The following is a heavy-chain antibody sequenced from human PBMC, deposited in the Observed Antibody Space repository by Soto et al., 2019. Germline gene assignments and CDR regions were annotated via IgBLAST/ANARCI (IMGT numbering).Heavy chain of an antibody. V-gene: IGHV3-7*03. J-gene: IGHJ4*02. CDR1: GFTFSSYW. CDR2: IKQDGSEK. D-gene: IGHD6-6*01. CDR3: AREGFIAARPIDY. Sequence: GGSLRLSCAASGFTFSSYWMSWARQAPGKGLEWVANIKQDGSEKYYVDSVKGRFTISRDNAKNSLYLQMNSLRAEDTAVYYCAREGFIAARPIDYWGQGTLVTVSS.